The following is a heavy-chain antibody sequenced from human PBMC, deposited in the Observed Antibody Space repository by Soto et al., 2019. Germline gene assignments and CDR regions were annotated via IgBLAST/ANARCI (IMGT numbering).Heavy chain of an antibody. D-gene: IGHD3-3*01. CDR2: ISGSGRSI. Sequence: PGGSLRLSCVASGFTFNNYWMNWVRQAPGEGLVWVSRISGSGRSIDYADSVRGRFTISRDNARNTLFLQMNSLRAEDTAVYYCARDPAVFGVDKWGQGTLVTVSS. CDR3: ARDPAVFGVDK. CDR1: GFTFNNYW. J-gene: IGHJ4*02. V-gene: IGHV3-74*01.